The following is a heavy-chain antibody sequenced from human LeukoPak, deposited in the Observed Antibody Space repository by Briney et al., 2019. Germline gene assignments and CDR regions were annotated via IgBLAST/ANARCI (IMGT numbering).Heavy chain of an antibody. Sequence: PGGSLRLSCAASGFTFSSYWMHWVRQAPGKGLVWLSRINNDGTTTTYADSVRGRFTISRDNAKNTLYLEMNSLRAEGTAVYYCARLLQGDDWGQGTLVTVSS. J-gene: IGHJ4*02. D-gene: IGHD4-11*01. CDR1: GFTFSSYW. CDR3: ARLLQGDD. CDR2: INNDGTTT. V-gene: IGHV3-74*01.